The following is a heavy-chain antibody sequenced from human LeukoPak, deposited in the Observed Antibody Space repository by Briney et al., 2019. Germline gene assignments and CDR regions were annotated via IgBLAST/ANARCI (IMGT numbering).Heavy chain of an antibody. V-gene: IGHV4-4*07. CDR2: IHARGGT. J-gene: IGHJ4*02. Sequence: SETLSLTCTVPGGSISSYYWSWIRQSDGKGLEWIGRIHARGGTDYNPSLKSRVTMSLDTSKNQFSLNLRSMTAADTAVYYCARSYDTSGYYYNFDYWGQGTLVTVSS. CDR1: GGSISSYY. CDR3: ARSYDTSGYYYNFDY. D-gene: IGHD3-22*01.